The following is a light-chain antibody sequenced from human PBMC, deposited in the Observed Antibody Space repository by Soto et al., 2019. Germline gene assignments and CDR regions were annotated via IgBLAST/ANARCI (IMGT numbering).Light chain of an antibody. CDR3: QSYDSSLSGSYV. CDR2: GNS. V-gene: IGLV1-40*01. CDR1: SSNFGAGYD. J-gene: IGLJ1*01. Sequence: QSVLTQPPSVSGAPGQSVTISCTGSSSNFGAGYDVHWYQQLPGTAPKLLIYGNSNRPSGVPDRFSGSKSGTSASLAITGLQAEDEADYYCQSYDSSLSGSYVFGTGTQLTVL.